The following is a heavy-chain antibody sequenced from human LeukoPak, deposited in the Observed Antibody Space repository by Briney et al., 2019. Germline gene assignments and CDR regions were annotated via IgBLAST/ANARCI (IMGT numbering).Heavy chain of an antibody. CDR3: AKDRLRRAVAGILLFDY. Sequence: GGSLRLSCAASGFTVSSYGMHWVRQTPGKGLEWVAVISYDGSNKYYADSVKGRFTISRDNSKNTLYLQMNSLRAEDTAVYYCAKDRLRRAVAGILLFDYWGQGTLVTVSS. CDR1: GFTVSSYG. D-gene: IGHD6-19*01. CDR2: ISYDGSNK. J-gene: IGHJ4*02. V-gene: IGHV3-30*18.